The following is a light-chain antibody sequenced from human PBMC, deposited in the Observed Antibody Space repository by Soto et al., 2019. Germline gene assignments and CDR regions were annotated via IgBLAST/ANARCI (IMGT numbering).Light chain of an antibody. J-gene: IGLJ3*02. CDR1: SSDVGGYNY. Sequence: QSALTQPPSASGSPGQSVTISCTGTSSDVGGYNYVSWYQHHPGIAPKLMIYDVSKRPSGVPDRFSGSKSGSTASLTVSGLQPEDEADYYCSSYAGGNNLVFGGGTKLTVL. CDR2: DVS. V-gene: IGLV2-8*01. CDR3: SSYAGGNNLV.